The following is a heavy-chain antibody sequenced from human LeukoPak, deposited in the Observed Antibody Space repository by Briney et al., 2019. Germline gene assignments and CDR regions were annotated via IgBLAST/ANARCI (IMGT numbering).Heavy chain of an antibody. CDR2: VIAIFGRV. CDR3: ARGELGDSSGFSFFDY. Sequence: SVKVSFKASSGTFSSYGISWVRQAPGQGLEWMGGVIAIFGRVKYGQKFQGRATITTDESTSTAYMELSSLTSEDTGVYYCARGELGDSSGFSFFDYWGQGTLVTVSS. V-gene: IGHV1-69*05. J-gene: IGHJ4*02. CDR1: SGTFSSYG. D-gene: IGHD3-22*01.